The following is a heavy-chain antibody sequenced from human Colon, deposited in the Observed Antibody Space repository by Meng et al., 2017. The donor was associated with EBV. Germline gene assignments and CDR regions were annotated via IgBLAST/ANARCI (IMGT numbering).Heavy chain of an antibody. Sequence: QVQIQESGPGLVEPSQNLPLTCTVSGGAMSSCNYYWSWIRQPPGKGLEWIVYIHHSGSAYYNPSLKSRVSISVDTSKNHFSLNLNSMTAADTAVYYCASFDHIPRRNYFDYWGQGTLVTVAS. CDR2: IHHSGSA. CDR3: ASFDHIPRRNYFDY. D-gene: IGHD2-21*01. J-gene: IGHJ4*02. CDR1: GGAMSSCNYY. V-gene: IGHV4-30-4*01.